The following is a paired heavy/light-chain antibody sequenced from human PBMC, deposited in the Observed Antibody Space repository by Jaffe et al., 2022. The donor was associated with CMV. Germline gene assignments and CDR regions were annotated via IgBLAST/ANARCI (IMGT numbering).Light chain of an antibody. CDR3: LLTYSVARV. CDR1: SGPVTSDHW. Sequence: QAVVTQEPSLTVPPGGTVTLTCGSSSGPVTSDHWPYWFQQKPGQAPRTLIYDTSNKHSWTPARFSGSLLGGEAALTLSGAQPEDEGDYYCLLTYSVARVFGGGTKLTVL. J-gene: IGLJ2*01. CDR2: DTS. V-gene: IGLV7-46*01.
Heavy chain of an antibody. CDR2: ISYDGTNK. V-gene: IGHV3-30*18. CDR3: ANLGGYCITISNCYGDY. J-gene: IGHJ4*02. D-gene: IGHD2-15*01. Sequence: QVQLVESGGGVAQPGRSLRLSCAASGFTFSTNGMHWVRQAPGKGLEWVAVISYDGTNKYYADSVKGRFTVSRDNSKNTLYLQMNSLRAEDTAVYYCANLGGYCITISNCYGDYWGQGTLVTVSS. CDR1: GFTFSTNG.